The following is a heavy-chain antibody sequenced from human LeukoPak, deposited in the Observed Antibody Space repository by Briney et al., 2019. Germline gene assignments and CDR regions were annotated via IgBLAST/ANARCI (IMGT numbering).Heavy chain of an antibody. J-gene: IGHJ4*02. CDR1: GFTFHNYA. CDR3: ARGNDYGDYVLDY. Sequence: PGRSLRLSCAASGFTFHNYAMHWVRQAPGKGLDGVSDITWNSGSIGYADSVKGRFTISRDNAKNSLYLQMNSLRAEDMALYYCARGNDYGDYVLDYWGQGTLVTVSS. CDR2: ITWNSGSI. D-gene: IGHD4-17*01. V-gene: IGHV3-9*03.